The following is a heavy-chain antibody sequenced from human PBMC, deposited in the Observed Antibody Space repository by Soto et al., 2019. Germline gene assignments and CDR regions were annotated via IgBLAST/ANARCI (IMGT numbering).Heavy chain of an antibody. J-gene: IGHJ4*02. CDR3: ARGAGLYSSSDY. Sequence: PVGSLRLSCAASGFTFSSYAMHWVRQAPGKGLEWVAVISNDGSNKYYADSVKGRFTISRDNSKKTLYLQMNSLRAEDTAVYYCARGAGLYSSSDYWGQGTLVTVSS. V-gene: IGHV3-30-3*01. CDR1: GFTFSSYA. D-gene: IGHD6-6*01. CDR2: ISNDGSNK.